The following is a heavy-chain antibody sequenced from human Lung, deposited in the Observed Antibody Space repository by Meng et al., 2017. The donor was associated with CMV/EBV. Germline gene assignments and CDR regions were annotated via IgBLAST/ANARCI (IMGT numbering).Heavy chain of an antibody. J-gene: IGHJ5*02. D-gene: IGHD6-13*01. V-gene: IGHV3-72*01. Sequence: ASGFILSDRYVDGVRQAPGKGLEWVGRSRNKANSYNAGYAASVRGRFSISRDDSKNSISLQLNSLKTDDTAVYYCVRELAASAVDLWGQGALVTVSS. CDR2: SRNKANSYNA. CDR1: GFILSDRY. CDR3: VRELAASAVDL.